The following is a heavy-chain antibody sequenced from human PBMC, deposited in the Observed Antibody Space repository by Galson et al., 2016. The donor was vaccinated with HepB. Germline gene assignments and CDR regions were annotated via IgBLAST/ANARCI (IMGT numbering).Heavy chain of an antibody. D-gene: IGHD1-1*01. CDR3: ARGTLGTTATMAFDS. Sequence: SETLSLTCAVSGDSITANSWWSWLRQSPGNGLEWIGEIYQTGTAHYDPSFTSRATISVDTSKNQISLRLSSVTAADTDVYYCARGTLGTTATMAFDSWGPGPLVSVSS. V-gene: IGHV4-4*02. CDR2: IYQTGTA. J-gene: IGHJ4*02. CDR1: GDSITANSW.